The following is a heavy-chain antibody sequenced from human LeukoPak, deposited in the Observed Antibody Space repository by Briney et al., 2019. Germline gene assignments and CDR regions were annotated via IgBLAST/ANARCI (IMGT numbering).Heavy chain of an antibody. CDR2: ISNTGGT. D-gene: IGHD6-19*01. V-gene: IGHV4-59*08. Sequence: SQTLSLTCTVSGDSMGRYYWNWIRQPPGKGLEWIGYISNTGGTNYNPSLKSRVAMSLDMSQNQFSLRLRYLTAADTAVYYCASAQWLLSPFDYWGQGTLVTVSS. CDR3: ASAQWLLSPFDY. CDR1: GDSMGRYY. J-gene: IGHJ4*02.